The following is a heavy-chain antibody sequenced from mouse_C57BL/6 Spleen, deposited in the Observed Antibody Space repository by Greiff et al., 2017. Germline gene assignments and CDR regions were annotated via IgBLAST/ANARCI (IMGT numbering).Heavy chain of an antibody. Sequence: EVKVEESGGGLVQPGGSMKLSCAASGFTFSDAWMDWVRQSPEKGLEWVAEIRNKANNHATYYAESVKGRFTISRDDSKSSVYLQMNSLRAEDTGIYYGTRGDWDGGRNFDYWGQGTTLTVSS. CDR2: IRNKANNHAT. D-gene: IGHD4-1*01. V-gene: IGHV6-6*01. CDR1: GFTFSDAW. J-gene: IGHJ2*01. CDR3: TRGDWDGGRNFDY.